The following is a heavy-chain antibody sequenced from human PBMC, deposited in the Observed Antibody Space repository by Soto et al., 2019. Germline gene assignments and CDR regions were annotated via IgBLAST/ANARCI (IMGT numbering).Heavy chain of an antibody. CDR2: ISYDGSNK. D-gene: IGHD2-15*01. CDR3: ARDLSGCSGGSCYSGGYYYYGMDV. V-gene: IGHV3-30-3*01. J-gene: IGHJ6*02. Sequence: VAVISYDGSNKYYADSVKGRFTISRDNSKNTLYLQMNSLRAEDTAVYYCARDLSGCSGGSCYSGGYYYYGMDVWGQGTTVTVSS.